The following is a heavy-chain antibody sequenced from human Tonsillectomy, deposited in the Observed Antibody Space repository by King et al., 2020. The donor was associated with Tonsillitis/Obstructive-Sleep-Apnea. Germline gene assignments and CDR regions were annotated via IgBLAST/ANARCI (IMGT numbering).Heavy chain of an antibody. J-gene: IGHJ4*02. CDR1: GGSISSSRYY. CDR3: ASGVLRGYSYGYGY. Sequence: QLQESGPGLVKPSETLSLTCTVSGGSISSSRYYWGWIRQPPGKGLECIGSIYYSGSTYYNPSLKSRVTISVDTSKNQFSLKLGSVTAADTAVYYCASGVLRGYSYGYGYWGQGTLVTVSS. CDR2: IYYSGST. D-gene: IGHD5-18*01. V-gene: IGHV4-39*01.